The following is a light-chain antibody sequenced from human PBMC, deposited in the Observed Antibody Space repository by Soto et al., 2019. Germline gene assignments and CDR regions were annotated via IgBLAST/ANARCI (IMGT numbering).Light chain of an antibody. CDR3: CSYAGSITFT. CDR2: DVT. V-gene: IGLV2-14*01. J-gene: IGLJ2*01. Sequence: QSALTQPASVSGSPGQSITISCTGTSSDIGGYNYVSWYQQHPGNAPKLIIYDVTNRPSGVSNRFSGSKSGDTASLTISGLLAEDEADYYCCSYAGSITFTFGGGTKLTVL. CDR1: SSDIGGYNY.